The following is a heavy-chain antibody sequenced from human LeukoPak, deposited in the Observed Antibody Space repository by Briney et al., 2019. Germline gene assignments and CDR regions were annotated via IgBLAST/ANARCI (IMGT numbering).Heavy chain of an antibody. CDR2: IKSKGDGETT. CDR3: TSLVGSPTY. CDR1: GFNFQYAW. D-gene: IGHD4-23*01. V-gene: IGHV3-15*01. J-gene: IGHJ4*02. Sequence: GGSLRLSCAGSGFNFQYAWMTWVRQAPGKGLEWVGRIKSKGDGETTDYAALVKSRFSISRDDSKNTVYLQMNSLRTEDTAVYYCTSLVGSPTYWGQGTLVAVSS.